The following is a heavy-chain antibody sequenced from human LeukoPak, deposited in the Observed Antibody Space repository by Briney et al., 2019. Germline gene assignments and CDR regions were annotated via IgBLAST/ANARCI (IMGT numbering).Heavy chain of an antibody. CDR1: GFTVSSNY. CDR3: ATQWDGGAGAFDT. CDR2: IYSSRGT. Sequence: QPGGSLRLSCAASGFTVSSNYMSWVRQAPGKGLEWVSIIYSSRGTNYADSVKCRFTISRDNSKNTLYLQMNSLRAEDTAMYYCATQWDGGAGAFDTWGQGTMVTVSS. V-gene: IGHV3-66*01. J-gene: IGHJ3*02. D-gene: IGHD1-26*01.